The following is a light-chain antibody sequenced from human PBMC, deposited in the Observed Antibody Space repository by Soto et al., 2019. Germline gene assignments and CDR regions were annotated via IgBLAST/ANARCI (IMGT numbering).Light chain of an antibody. CDR1: SSDVGGYNF. Sequence: QSALTQPASVSGSPGQSITISCTGTSSDVGGYNFVSWYQQHPDKAPKLMIYDVTNRPSGVSNRFSGSKSGNTASLTISGLQAEDEADYDCSSYTRISTYVFGTGTKLTVL. CDR3: SSYTRISTYV. V-gene: IGLV2-14*01. J-gene: IGLJ1*01. CDR2: DVT.